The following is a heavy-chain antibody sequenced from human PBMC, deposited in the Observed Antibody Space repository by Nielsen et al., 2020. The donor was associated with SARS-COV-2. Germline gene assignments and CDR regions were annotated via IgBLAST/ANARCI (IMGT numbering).Heavy chain of an antibody. CDR1: GFTFSSYS. CDR2: ISSSSSYI. D-gene: IGHD2-2*01. V-gene: IGHV3-21*01. CDR3: ATFCSSTSCSFDY. J-gene: IGHJ4*02. Sequence: GESLKISCAASGFTFSSYSMNWVRQAPGKGLEWVSSISSSSSYIYYADSVKGRFTISRDNAKNSLYLQMNSLRAKDTAVYYCATFCSSTSCSFDYWGQGTLVTVSS.